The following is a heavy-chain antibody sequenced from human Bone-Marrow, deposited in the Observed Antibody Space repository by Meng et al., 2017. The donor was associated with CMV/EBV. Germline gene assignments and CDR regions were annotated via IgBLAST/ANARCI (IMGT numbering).Heavy chain of an antibody. CDR3: ARSPTIFGVASGGGMAV. CDR1: GYTFTSYY. CDR2: INPSGGST. Sequence: ASVKVSCKASGYTFTSYYMHWVRQAPGQGLEWMGIINPSGGSTSYAQKFQGRVTMTRDTSTSTVYMELSSLRSEDTAVYYCARSPTIFGVASGGGMAVWGPGNTVNGAS. J-gene: IGHJ6*02. D-gene: IGHD3-3*01. V-gene: IGHV1-46*01.